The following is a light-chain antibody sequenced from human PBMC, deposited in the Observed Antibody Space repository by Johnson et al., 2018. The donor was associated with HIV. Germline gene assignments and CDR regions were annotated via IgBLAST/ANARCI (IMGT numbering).Light chain of an antibody. CDR3: GTWDSSLSAGI. Sequence: QSVLTQPPSVSAAPGQKVTISCSGSSSNIGNNYVSWYQQLPGTAPKLLIYESNQRPSGIPDRFSGSKSGTSATLGITGLQTGDEADYYCGTWDSSLSAGIFGTGT. CDR1: SSNIGNNY. J-gene: IGLJ1*01. CDR2: ESN. V-gene: IGLV1-51*02.